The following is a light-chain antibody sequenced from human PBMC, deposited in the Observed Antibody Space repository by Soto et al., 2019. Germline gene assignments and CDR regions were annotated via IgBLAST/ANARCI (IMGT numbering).Light chain of an antibody. J-gene: IGLJ3*02. CDR2: GNS. Sequence: QSVLTQPPSVSGAPGQRVTISCTGISSNIGAIYDVHWYQQLPGTAPKLLIYGNSNRPSGVPDRFSVSKAGTSASLAITGLQAEDEADYYCQSYDSSLSGWVFGGGTKLTVL. CDR1: SSNIGAIYD. CDR3: QSYDSSLSGWV. V-gene: IGLV1-40*01.